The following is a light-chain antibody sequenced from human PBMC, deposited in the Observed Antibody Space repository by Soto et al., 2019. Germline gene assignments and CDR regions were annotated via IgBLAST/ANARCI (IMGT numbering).Light chain of an antibody. V-gene: IGKV3-11*01. CDR3: QQRSTWSLFT. CDR2: YAS. CDR1: QTVSRY. Sequence: VLTQSPATLFLSPGERATLSCRASQTVSRYLAWYQQKPGQAPRLLIYYASNRATGIPARFSGSGSGTDYTLTISSLEPEDFAVYYCQQRSTWSLFTFCGGTKVEI. J-gene: IGKJ4*01.